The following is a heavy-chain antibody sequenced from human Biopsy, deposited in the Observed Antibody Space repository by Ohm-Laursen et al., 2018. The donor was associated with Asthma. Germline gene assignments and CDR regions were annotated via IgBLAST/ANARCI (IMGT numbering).Heavy chain of an antibody. CDR3: AKDTEGRYDFWSGLSYNYYGMDV. D-gene: IGHD3-3*01. CDR2: ISGSGGST. J-gene: IGHJ6*02. Sequence: SLRLSCAASGFTFGDYCMSWVRQAPGKGLEWVSAISGSGGSTYYADSVKGRFTISRDNSKNTLYLQMNSLRAEDTAVYYCAKDTEGRYDFWSGLSYNYYGMDVWGQGTTVTVSS. CDR1: GFTFGDYC. V-gene: IGHV3-23*01.